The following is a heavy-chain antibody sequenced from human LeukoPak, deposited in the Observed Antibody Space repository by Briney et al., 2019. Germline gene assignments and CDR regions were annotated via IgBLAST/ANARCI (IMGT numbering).Heavy chain of an antibody. V-gene: IGHV1-46*01. CDR3: ARGVGAGKHLTHYYFDY. CDR1: GYTFTSYY. D-gene: IGHD2-15*01. J-gene: IGHJ4*02. CDR2: INPSSGST. Sequence: ASVKVSCKASGYTFTSYYMHWVRQAPGQGLEWMGIINPSSGSTNYAQKFQGRVTMTRDTSTSTVYMEVSSLRSEDTAVYYCARGVGAGKHLTHYYFDYWGQGTLVTVSS.